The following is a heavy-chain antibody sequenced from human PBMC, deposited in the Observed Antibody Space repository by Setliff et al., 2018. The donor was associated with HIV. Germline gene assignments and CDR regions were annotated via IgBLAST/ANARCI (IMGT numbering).Heavy chain of an antibody. CDR2: ILGSGSTT. CDR1: GFTFSNYA. J-gene: IGHJ4*02. V-gene: IGHV3-23*01. CDR3: SKGDGYGGYDFTFDS. D-gene: IGHD5-12*01. Sequence: GGSLRLSCAASGFTFSNYAMNWVRQAPGKGLDWVSVILGSGSTTYYADSVKGRFTISRDNSRKMVYLQMNSLRVEDTAIYYCSKGDGYGGYDFTFDSWGQGTLVTVSS.